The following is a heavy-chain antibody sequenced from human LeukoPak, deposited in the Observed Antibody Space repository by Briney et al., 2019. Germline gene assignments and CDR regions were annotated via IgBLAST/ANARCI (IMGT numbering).Heavy chain of an antibody. D-gene: IGHD6-19*01. CDR3: ARAPYSSGWYLXXXYFDF. CDR1: GYTFTGYY. CDR2: INPKSGGT. Sequence: GASVKVSCKASGYTFTGYYLHWVRQAPGQGLEWMGWINPKSGGTNYAQKFQGRVTMTRDTSISTAYMELSRLRSDDTAVYYCARAPYSSGWYLXXXYFDFWGQGTLVTVSS. V-gene: IGHV1-2*02. J-gene: IGHJ4*02.